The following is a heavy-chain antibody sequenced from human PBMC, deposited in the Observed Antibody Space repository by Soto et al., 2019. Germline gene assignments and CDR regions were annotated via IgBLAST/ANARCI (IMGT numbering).Heavy chain of an antibody. CDR2: IYYSGST. CDR1: GGSISSSGYY. Sequence: SETLSLTCTVSGGSISSSGYYWIWIRQHPGKGLEWIGNIYYSGSTYYNPSLKSRVTISVDTSKNQFSLKLTSVTAADTAVYYCARELIESVYFDYWGQGTLVTVSS. J-gene: IGHJ4*02. CDR3: ARELIESVYFDY. V-gene: IGHV4-31*03.